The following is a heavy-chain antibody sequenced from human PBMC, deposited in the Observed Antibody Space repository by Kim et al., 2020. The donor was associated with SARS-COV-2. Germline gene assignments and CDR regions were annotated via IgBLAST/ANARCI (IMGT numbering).Heavy chain of an antibody. CDR1: GGSFSGYY. Sequence: SETLSLTCAVYGGSFSGYYWSWIRQPPGKGLEWIGEINHSGSTNYNPSLKSRVTISVDTSKNQFSLKLSSVTAADTAVYYCARGRYYGSGSYYIRHDYYYYGMDVWGQGTTVTVSS. J-gene: IGHJ6*02. CDR2: INHSGST. D-gene: IGHD3-10*01. CDR3: ARGRYYGSGSYYIRHDYYYYGMDV. V-gene: IGHV4-34*01.